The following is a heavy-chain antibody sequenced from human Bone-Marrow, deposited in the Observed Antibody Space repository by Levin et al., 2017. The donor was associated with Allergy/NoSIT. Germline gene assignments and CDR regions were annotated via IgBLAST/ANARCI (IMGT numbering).Heavy chain of an antibody. Sequence: ASVKVSCKASGYTFITNGITWVRQAPGQGLEWMGWISAFSVNTNYAQKFQGRVTMTTDTSTSTAYMELRSLQFDDTAGYYCARDANGDHLDLWGQGTLVTVSS. CDR2: ISAFSVNT. CDR3: ARDANGDHLDL. J-gene: IGHJ5*02. D-gene: IGHD2-8*01. CDR1: GYTFITNG. V-gene: IGHV1-18*01.